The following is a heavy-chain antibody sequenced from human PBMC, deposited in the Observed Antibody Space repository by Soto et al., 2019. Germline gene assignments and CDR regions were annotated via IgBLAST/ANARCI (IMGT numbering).Heavy chain of an antibody. V-gene: IGHV4-39*01. CDR3: AAGINYFDY. CDR2: IYYSGST. Sequence: PSETLSLTCTVSGGSISSSSYYWGWIRQPPGKGLEWIGSIYYSGSTYYNPSLKGRVTISVDTSKNQFSLKLSSVTAADTAVYYCAAGINYFDYWGQGTLVTVSS. CDR1: GGSISSSSYY. D-gene: IGHD1-20*01. J-gene: IGHJ4*02.